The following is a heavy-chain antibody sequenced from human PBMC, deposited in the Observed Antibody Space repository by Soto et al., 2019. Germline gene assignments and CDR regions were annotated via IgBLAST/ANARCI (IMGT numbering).Heavy chain of an antibody. CDR2: IYYSGST. CDR1: GGSISSGGYY. Sequence: QVQLQESGPGLVKPSQTLSLTCTVSGGSISSGGYYWSWLRQHPGKGLEWIGYIYYSGSTYYNPSLKSRVTISVDTSKNQFSLKLSSVTAADTAVYYCARAGGLSQRYWYFDLWGRGTLVTVSS. J-gene: IGHJ2*01. CDR3: ARAGGLSQRYWYFDL. D-gene: IGHD1-1*01. V-gene: IGHV4-31*03.